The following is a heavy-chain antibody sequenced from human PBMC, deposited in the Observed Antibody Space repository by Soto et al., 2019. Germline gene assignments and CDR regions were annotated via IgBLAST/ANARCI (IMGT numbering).Heavy chain of an antibody. Sequence: EVQLVESGGGLVKPGGSLRLSCAASGFTFSSYTMSWVRQAPGKGLEWVSAISGSGGSTYYADSVKGRFTISRDNSKNTLYLQMNSLRAEDTAVYYCAKCGGSPSNFDYWGQGTLVTVSS. D-gene: IGHD1-26*01. CDR2: ISGSGGST. V-gene: IGHV3-23*04. CDR3: AKCGGSPSNFDY. CDR1: GFTFSSYT. J-gene: IGHJ4*02.